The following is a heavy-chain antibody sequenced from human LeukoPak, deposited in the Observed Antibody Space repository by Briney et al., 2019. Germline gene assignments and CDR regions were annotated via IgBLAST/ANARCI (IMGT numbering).Heavy chain of an antibody. Sequence: SETLSLTCTVSGVSISSYYWSWIRQPAGKGLEWIGRIYTSGSTYYNPSLKSRVTISVDTSKNQFSLKLRFVNAADTAVYYCARDNSGDLRRGYMDVWGRGTTVTVSS. D-gene: IGHD2-15*01. CDR3: ARDNSGDLRRGYMDV. V-gene: IGHV4-4*07. CDR2: IYTSGST. CDR1: GVSISSYY. J-gene: IGHJ6*03.